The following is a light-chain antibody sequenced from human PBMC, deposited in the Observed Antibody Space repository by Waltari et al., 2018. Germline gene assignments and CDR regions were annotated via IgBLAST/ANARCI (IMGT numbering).Light chain of an antibody. Sequence: QSALTQPASVSGSPGQSIAISCTGTSSDIGAYNFVSWYQQHPGKAPKLMIHDVSNRPAGVSNRFSGSKSGNTASLTISGLQTEDEADYYCSSYTSSRTRVFGGGTKLTVL. V-gene: IGLV2-14*03. CDR3: SSYTSSRTRV. CDR1: SSDIGAYNF. CDR2: DVS. J-gene: IGLJ3*02.